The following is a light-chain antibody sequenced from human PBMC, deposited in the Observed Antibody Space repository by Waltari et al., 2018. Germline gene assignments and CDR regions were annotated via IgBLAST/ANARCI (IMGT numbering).Light chain of an antibody. J-gene: IGKJ1*01. V-gene: IGKV3-20*01. CDR3: QHYVRLPVT. Sequence: EIVLKPSPGTLSLYPGERVNISCRASKSVGRTLVWYKQKPGQAPRLLMYGASIMATGIPDRFSGSGSGTDFSLTISRLEPEDFAVYYCQHYVRLPVTFGQGTKVEIK. CDR2: GAS. CDR1: KSVGRT.